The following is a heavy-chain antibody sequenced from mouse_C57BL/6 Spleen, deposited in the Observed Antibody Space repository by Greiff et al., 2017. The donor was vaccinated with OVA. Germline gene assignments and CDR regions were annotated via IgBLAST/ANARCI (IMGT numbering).Heavy chain of an antibody. J-gene: IGHJ3*01. CDR3: ARGSSSNYEFAY. CDR2: ISYSGST. D-gene: IGHD2-5*01. CDR1: GYSITSGYD. V-gene: IGHV3-1*01. Sequence: EVKLMESGPGMVKPSQSLSLTCTVTGYSITSGYDWHWIRHFPGNKLEWMGYISYSGSTNYNPSLKSRISITHDTSKNHFFLKLNSVTTEDTATYYCARGSSSNYEFAYWGQGTLVTVSA.